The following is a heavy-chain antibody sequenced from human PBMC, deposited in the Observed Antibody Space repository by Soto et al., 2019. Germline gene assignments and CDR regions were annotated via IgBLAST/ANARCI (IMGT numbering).Heavy chain of an antibody. CDR1: GFTFSSYW. V-gene: IGHV3-7*03. J-gene: IGHJ3*02. Sequence: LRLSCAASGFTFSSYWMSWVRQAPGKGLEWVAKIKQDGSEKYYVDSVKGRFTISRDNAKNSLYLQMNSLRAEDTAVYYCARDGTDDAFDIWGQGTMVTVSS. CDR2: IKQDGSEK. CDR3: ARDGTDDAFDI.